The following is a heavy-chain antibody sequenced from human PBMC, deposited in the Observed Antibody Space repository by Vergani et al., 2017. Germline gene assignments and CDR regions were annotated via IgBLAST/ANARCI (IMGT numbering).Heavy chain of an antibody. CDR3: ARDRGVGATGWFDP. J-gene: IGHJ5*02. Sequence: QVQLVQSGAEVKKPGSSVKVSCKASGGTFSSYAISWVRQAPGHGLEWMGWISAYNGNTNYAQKLQGRVTMTTDTSTSTAYMELRSRRSDDTAVYSCARDRGVGATGWFDPWGQGTLVTVSS. D-gene: IGHD1-26*01. CDR2: ISAYNGNT. V-gene: IGHV1-18*01. CDR1: GGTFSSYA.